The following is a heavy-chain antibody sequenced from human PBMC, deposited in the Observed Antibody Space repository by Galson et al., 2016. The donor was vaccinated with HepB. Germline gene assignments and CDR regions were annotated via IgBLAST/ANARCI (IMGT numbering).Heavy chain of an antibody. Sequence: SVKVSCKASGGTFNNYAISWVRQAPGQGLEWMGGVIPMFGTPNYAQKFQGRVSISADESTNTVYMTLGSLRSDDTAVYYCTRLLRYFEWPADTLDIWGQGTLVTVSS. V-gene: IGHV1-69*13. CDR1: GGTFNNYA. CDR2: VIPMFGTP. J-gene: IGHJ3*02. CDR3: TRLLRYFEWPADTLDI. D-gene: IGHD3-9*01.